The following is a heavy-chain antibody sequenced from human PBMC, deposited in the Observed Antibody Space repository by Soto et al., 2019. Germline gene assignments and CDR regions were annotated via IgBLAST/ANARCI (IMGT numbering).Heavy chain of an antibody. CDR1: GGSISSYY. J-gene: IGHJ5*02. CDR3: ARHVVAVAGTWGEGWFDP. V-gene: IGHV4-59*08. CDR2: IYYSGST. D-gene: IGHD6-19*01. Sequence: SLTLSLTCTVSGGSISSYYWIWLRQPPGKGLEWIGYIYYSGSTNYNPSLKSRVTISVDTSKNQFSLKLSSVTAADTAVYYCARHVVAVAGTWGEGWFDPWGQGTLVTVSS.